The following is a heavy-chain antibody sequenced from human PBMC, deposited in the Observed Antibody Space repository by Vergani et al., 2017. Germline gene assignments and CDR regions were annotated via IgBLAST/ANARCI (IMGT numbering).Heavy chain of an antibody. J-gene: IGHJ4*02. CDR3: ARDPEYYYDSSGYYRGTYFDY. D-gene: IGHD3-22*01. CDR2: IWYDGSNK. Sequence: QVQLVESGGGVVQPGRSLRLSCAASGFTFSSYGMHWVRQAPGKGLEWVAVIWYDGSNKYYADSVKGRFTISRDNSKNTLYLQMNSLRAEDTAVYYCARDPEYYYDSSGYYRGTYFDYWGQGTLVTVSS. CDR1: GFTFSSYG. V-gene: IGHV3-33*01.